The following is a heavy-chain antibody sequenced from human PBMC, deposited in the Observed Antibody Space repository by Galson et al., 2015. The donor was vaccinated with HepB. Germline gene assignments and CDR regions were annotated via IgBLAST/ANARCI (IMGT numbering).Heavy chain of an antibody. Sequence: SVKVSCKASGYTFTSYAMHWVRQAPGQRLEWMGWINAGNGNTKYSQKFQGRVTITRDTSASTAYMELSSLRSEDTAVYYCARDRFLRYFDWPAGYWGQGTLVTVSS. V-gene: IGHV1-3*01. D-gene: IGHD3-9*01. CDR2: INAGNGNT. J-gene: IGHJ4*02. CDR3: ARDRFLRYFDWPAGY. CDR1: GYTFTSYA.